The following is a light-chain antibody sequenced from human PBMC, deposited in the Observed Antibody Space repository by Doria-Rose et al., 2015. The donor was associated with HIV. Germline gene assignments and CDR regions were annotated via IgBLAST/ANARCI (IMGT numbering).Light chain of an antibody. CDR1: QRVKSSY. CDR3: QQYGTSRGT. J-gene: IGKJ5*01. CDR2: DAS. Sequence: EIVLTQSPGTLSLSPGERATLSCRASQRVKSSYLAWYQQKLGQAPRLHIYDASTRATGIPDRFSGSGSGTDFTLTISRLEPEDVAVYYCQQYGTSRGTFGQGTRLEIK. V-gene: IGKV3-20*01.